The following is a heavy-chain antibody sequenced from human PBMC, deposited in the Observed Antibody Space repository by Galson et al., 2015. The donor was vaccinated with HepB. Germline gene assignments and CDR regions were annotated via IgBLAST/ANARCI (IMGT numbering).Heavy chain of an antibody. CDR3: AREETSAAAVFDD. Sequence: SETLSLTCAVHGGSVSGHHWSWIRQSPGKEPEWIGEINSSGYTRYNPSLQSRLTISLETSMNQVSLKVTSVTPADMGVYFCAREETSAAAVFDDWGPATKVTGAS. CDR1: GGSVSGHH. CDR2: INSSGYT. V-gene: IGHV4-34*01. D-gene: IGHD5-24*01. J-gene: IGHJ3*01.